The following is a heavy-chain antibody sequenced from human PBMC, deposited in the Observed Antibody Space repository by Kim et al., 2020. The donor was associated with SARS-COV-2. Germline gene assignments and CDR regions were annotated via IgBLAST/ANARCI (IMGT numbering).Heavy chain of an antibody. V-gene: IGHV1-69*13. Sequence: SVKVSCKASGGTFSSYAISWVRQAPGQGLEWMGGIIPIFGTANYAQKFQGRVTITADESTSTAYMELSSLRSEDTAVYYCASRFRIFPVVVPAATPYGMDVWGQGTTVTVSS. CDR1: GGTFSSYA. D-gene: IGHD2-2*01. J-gene: IGHJ6*02. CDR3: ASRFRIFPVVVPAATPYGMDV. CDR2: IIPIFGTA.